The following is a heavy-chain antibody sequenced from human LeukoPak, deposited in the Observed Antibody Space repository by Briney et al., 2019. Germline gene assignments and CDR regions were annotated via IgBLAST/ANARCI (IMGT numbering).Heavy chain of an antibody. CDR3: AQMGVEYYDILTGYYNGYYFDY. J-gene: IGHJ4*02. V-gene: IGHV3-23*01. CDR2: ISGSGGST. D-gene: IGHD3-9*01. CDR1: GFTFSSYA. Sequence: GGSLRLSCAASGFTFSSYAMSWVRQAPGKGLEWVSAISGSGGSTYYVDSVKGRFTISRDNSKNTLYLQMNSLRAEDTAVYYCAQMGVEYYDILTGYYNGYYFDYWGQGTLVTVSS.